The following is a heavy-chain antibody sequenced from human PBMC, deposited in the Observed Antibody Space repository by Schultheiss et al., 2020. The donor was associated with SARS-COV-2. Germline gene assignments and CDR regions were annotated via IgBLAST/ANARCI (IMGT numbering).Heavy chain of an antibody. CDR3: ARLREGLRFLEWLSYFDY. Sequence: SQTLSITCTVYGGSISSSSYYWGWIRQPPGKGLEWIGSIYYSGSTYYNPSLKSRVTISVDTSKNQFSLKLSSVTAADTAVYYCARLREGLRFLEWLSYFDYWGQGTLVTVSS. CDR1: GGSISSSSYY. V-gene: IGHV4-39*01. CDR2: IYYSGST. D-gene: IGHD3-3*01. J-gene: IGHJ4*02.